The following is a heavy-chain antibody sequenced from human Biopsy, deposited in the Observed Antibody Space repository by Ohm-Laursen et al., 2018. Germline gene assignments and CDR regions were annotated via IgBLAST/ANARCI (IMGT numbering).Heavy chain of an antibody. CDR3: ARSPGRDRMDV. J-gene: IGHJ6*02. CDR1: EFTFSGYS. CDR2: INVYSNKK. V-gene: IGHV3-48*04. Sequence: SLRLSCAASEFTFSGYSMNWVRQAPGRGLEWVSYINVYSNKKYYADSVKGRFIVSRDNDKNSLYLQMNSLRAEDTAVYHCARSPGRDRMDVWGPGTTVIVSS. D-gene: IGHD1-14*01.